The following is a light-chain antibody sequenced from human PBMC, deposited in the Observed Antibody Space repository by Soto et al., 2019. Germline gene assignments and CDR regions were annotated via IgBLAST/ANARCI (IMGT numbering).Light chain of an antibody. CDR1: QSVSSN. CDR2: DAS. J-gene: IGKJ5*01. V-gene: IGKV3-11*01. CDR3: QQRSNRPPVT. Sequence: EIVMTQSPATLSVSPGERATLSCRASQSVSSNLAWYQQKPGQAPRLLIYDASNRATGIPARFSGSGSGTDFTLTISSLEPEDFAVYYCQQRSNRPPVTFGQGTRLEI.